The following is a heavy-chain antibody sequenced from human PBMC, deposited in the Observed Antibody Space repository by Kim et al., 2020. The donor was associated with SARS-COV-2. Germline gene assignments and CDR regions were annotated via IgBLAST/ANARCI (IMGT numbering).Heavy chain of an antibody. CDR3: AKDLTAYDILTGYYN. J-gene: IGHJ4*02. V-gene: IGHV3-23*01. Sequence: GGSLRLSCAASGFTFSSYAMSWVRQAPGKGLELVSAISGSGGSTYYADSVKGRFTISRDNSKNTLYLQMNSLRAEDTAVYYCAKDLTAYDILTGYYNWGQGTLVTVSS. CDR2: ISGSGGST. CDR1: GFTFSSYA. D-gene: IGHD3-9*01.